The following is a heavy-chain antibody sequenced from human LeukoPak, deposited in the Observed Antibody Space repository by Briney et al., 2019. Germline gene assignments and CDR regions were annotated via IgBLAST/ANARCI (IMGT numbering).Heavy chain of an antibody. CDR2: ISAYNGNT. CDR1: GYTFTSYG. J-gene: IGHJ4*02. Sequence: GSSVKVSCKASGYTFTSYGISWVRQAPGQGLEWMGWISAYNGNTNYAQKLQGRVTMTTDTSTSTAYMELRSLRSDDTAVYYCARDPYRRLQLERRAFDYWGQGTLVTVSS. CDR3: ARDPYRRLQLERRAFDY. V-gene: IGHV1-18*01. D-gene: IGHD1-1*01.